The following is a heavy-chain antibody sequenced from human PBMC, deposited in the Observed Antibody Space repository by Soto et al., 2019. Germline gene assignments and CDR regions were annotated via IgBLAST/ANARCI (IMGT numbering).Heavy chain of an antibody. CDR2: IHYNGKT. D-gene: IGHD4-17*01. CDR3: AKHDGTVTLNWFDP. CDR1: SGTISSSSHY. J-gene: IGHJ5*02. Sequence: PSETLSLTCIVSSGTISSSSHYWGWIRQPPGQGLEWIGSIHYNGKTYYNPTLRSRVAISKDPSNNQFFLELSSVTAADTAVYYCAKHDGTVTLNWFDPWGQGTLVTVSS. V-gene: IGHV4-39*01.